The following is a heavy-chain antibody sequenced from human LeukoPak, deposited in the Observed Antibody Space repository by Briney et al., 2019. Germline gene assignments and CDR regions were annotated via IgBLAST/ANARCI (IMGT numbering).Heavy chain of an antibody. CDR3: ARDRGYSSSWYYFDY. CDR2: IIPIFGTA. CDR1: GGTFSSYA. D-gene: IGHD6-13*01. V-gene: IGHV1-69*05. J-gene: IGHJ4*02. Sequence: ASVKVSCKASGGTFSSYAISWVRQAPGQGLEWMGGIIPIFGTANYAQKFQGRVTITTDESTSTAYMELSSLRSEDTAVYYCARDRGYSSSWYYFDYWGQGTLVTVSS.